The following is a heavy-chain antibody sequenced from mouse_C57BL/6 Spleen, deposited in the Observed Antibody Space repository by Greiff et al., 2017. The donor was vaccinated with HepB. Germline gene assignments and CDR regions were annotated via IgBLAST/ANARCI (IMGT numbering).Heavy chain of an antibody. J-gene: IGHJ4*01. CDR3: ARGKNYDGYYRDYAMDY. D-gene: IGHD2-3*01. V-gene: IGHV1-78*01. CDR1: GYTFTDHT. Sequence: QVQLQQSDAELVKPGASVKISCKVSGYTFTDHTIHWMKQRPEQGLEWIGYIYPRDGSTKYNEKFKGKATLTADKSSSTAYMQLNSLTSEDSAVYFCARGKNYDGYYRDYAMDYWGQGTSVTVSS. CDR2: IYPRDGST.